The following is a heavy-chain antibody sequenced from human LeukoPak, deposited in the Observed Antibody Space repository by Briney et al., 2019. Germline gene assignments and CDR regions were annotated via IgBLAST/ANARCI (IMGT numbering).Heavy chain of an antibody. V-gene: IGHV5-51*01. D-gene: IGHD3-22*01. CDR2: IYPGDSDT. CDR3: ARHSAYYYDSSGYYYDY. Sequence: GESLKISCKGSGYSFTSYWIGWVRQMPGKGLEWMGIIYPGDSDTRYSPSFQGQVTISADKSISTAYLQWRSLKASDTAMYYCARHSAYYYDSSGYYYDYWGQGTLVTVSS. J-gene: IGHJ4*02. CDR1: GYSFTSYW.